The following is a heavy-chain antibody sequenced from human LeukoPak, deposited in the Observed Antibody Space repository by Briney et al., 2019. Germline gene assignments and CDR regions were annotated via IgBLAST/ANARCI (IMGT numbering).Heavy chain of an antibody. D-gene: IGHD2-2*01. J-gene: IGHJ5*02. CDR2: INHSGST. CDR1: GGAFSGYY. V-gene: IGHV4-34*01. CDR3: ARGVLVVVPAAILWFDP. Sequence: SETLSLTCVVYGGAFSGYYWSWIRQPPGKGLEWIGEINHSGSTNYNPSLKSRVTISVDTSKNQFSLKLSSVTAADTAVYYCARGVLVVVPAAILWFDPWGQGTLVTVSS.